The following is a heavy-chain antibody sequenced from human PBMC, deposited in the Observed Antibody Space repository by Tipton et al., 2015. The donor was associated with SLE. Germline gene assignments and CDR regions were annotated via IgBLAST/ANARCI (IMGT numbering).Heavy chain of an antibody. Sequence: TLSLTCTVSGGSITDHYWSWIRQPPAKGLECIAYVYYSGNTNFNPSLKSRVTISVDTSKNQFSLQLNSVTAADTAVYYCARLTGESYFDYWGQGTLVTVSS. J-gene: IGHJ4*02. V-gene: IGHV4-59*11. CDR3: ARLTGESYFDY. CDR1: GGSITDHY. CDR2: VYYSGNT. D-gene: IGHD7-27*01.